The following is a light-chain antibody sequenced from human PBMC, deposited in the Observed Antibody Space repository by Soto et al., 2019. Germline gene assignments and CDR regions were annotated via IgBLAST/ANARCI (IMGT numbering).Light chain of an antibody. CDR2: GAS. J-gene: IGKJ1*01. CDR1: QSVSSN. CDR3: QQYNNWPPET. Sequence: EIVMTQSPATLSVSPGERATLSCRASQSVSSNLAWYQQKPGQAPRLLIYGASTRATGIPARFSGSGSGTEFTLTISSLQSEDFAAYSCQQYNNWPPETFGQGTKV. V-gene: IGKV3-15*01.